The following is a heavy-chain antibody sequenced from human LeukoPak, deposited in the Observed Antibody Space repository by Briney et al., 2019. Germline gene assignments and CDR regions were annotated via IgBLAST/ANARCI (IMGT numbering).Heavy chain of an antibody. CDR3: ARGYDFWTAP. CDR1: GFTLSSYW. D-gene: IGHD3-3*01. Sequence: PGGSLRLSCAASGFTLSSYWMSWVRQAPGKGLEWVANIKQDGSEKYYVDSVKGRFTISRDNAKNSLYLQMNSLRAEDTAVYYCARGYDFWTAPWGQGTLVTVSS. CDR2: IKQDGSEK. V-gene: IGHV3-7*01. J-gene: IGHJ5*02.